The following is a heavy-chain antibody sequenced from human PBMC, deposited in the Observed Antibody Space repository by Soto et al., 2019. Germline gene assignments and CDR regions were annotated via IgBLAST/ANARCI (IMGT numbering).Heavy chain of an antibody. CDR1: GGSISSYY. J-gene: IGHJ3*02. V-gene: IGHV4-59*08. CDR3: ARRYSSAFDI. D-gene: IGHD6-13*01. CDR2: IYYSGST. Sequence: SETLSLTCTVSGGSISSYYWSWIRQPPGKGLEWIGYIYYSGSTNYNPSLKSRVTISVDTSKNQFSLKLSSVTAADTAVYYCARRYSSAFDIWGQGTMVTVPS.